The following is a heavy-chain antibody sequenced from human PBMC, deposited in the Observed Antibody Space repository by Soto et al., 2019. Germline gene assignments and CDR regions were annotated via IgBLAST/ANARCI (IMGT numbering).Heavy chain of an antibody. Sequence: PSETLSLTCTVSGGSISNYYWPWIRQPPGKGLEWIGYIDYSGSTNRNPSVKSRVTISLDTSKNQFSLKMTSVTAADTAVYYCARGGRYYYAGMDVWGQGTTVTVSS. CDR2: IDYSGST. D-gene: IGHD1-26*01. J-gene: IGHJ6*02. CDR1: GGSISNYY. CDR3: ARGGRYYYAGMDV. V-gene: IGHV4-59*01.